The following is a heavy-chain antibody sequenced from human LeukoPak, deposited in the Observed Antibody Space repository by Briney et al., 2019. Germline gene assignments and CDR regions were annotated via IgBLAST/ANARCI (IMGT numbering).Heavy chain of an antibody. CDR1: GGTFSSYA. CDR2: IIPIFGTA. V-gene: IGHV1-69*01. CDR3: ARDGPYSSSWYY. Sequence: SVKVSCKASGGTFSSYAISWVRQAPGQGLEWMGGIIPIFGTANYAQKFQGRVTITADESTSTAYMELSSLRSEDTAVYYCARDGPYSSSWYYWGQGTLVTVSP. D-gene: IGHD6-13*01. J-gene: IGHJ4*02.